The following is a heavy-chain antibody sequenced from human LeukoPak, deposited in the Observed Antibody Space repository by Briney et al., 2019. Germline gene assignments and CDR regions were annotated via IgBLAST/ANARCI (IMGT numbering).Heavy chain of an antibody. Sequence: ASETLSLTCTVSGGSISSYYWSWIRQPPGKGLEWIGYIYYSGSTNYNPSLKSRVTISVDTSKNQFSLKLSSVTAADTAVYYCARDYYVGNPAYYFDYWGQGTLVTVSS. J-gene: IGHJ4*02. D-gene: IGHD4-23*01. V-gene: IGHV4-59*12. CDR1: GGSISSYY. CDR2: IYYSGST. CDR3: ARDYYVGNPAYYFDY.